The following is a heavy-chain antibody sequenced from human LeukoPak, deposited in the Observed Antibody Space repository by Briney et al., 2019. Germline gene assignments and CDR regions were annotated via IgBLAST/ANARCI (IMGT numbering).Heavy chain of an antibody. J-gene: IGHJ4*02. Sequence: QPGRSLRLSCVASGFPFDDYAMHWVRQAPGKGLEWVAGISWNSGSIGYADSVKGRFTISRDNAKNSLDLQMNSLRAEDTALYYCAKGPAGNYGSGSYPDYWGQGTLVTVSS. CDR1: GFPFDDYA. CDR3: AKGPAGNYGSGSYPDY. V-gene: IGHV3-9*01. CDR2: ISWNSGSI. D-gene: IGHD3-10*01.